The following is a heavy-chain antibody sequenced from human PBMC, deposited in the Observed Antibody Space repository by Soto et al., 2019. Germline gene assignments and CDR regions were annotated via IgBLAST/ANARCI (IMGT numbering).Heavy chain of an antibody. V-gene: IGHV3-30*18. D-gene: IGHD3-10*01. CDR1: GFTFSTYG. Sequence: GGSLRLSCAASGFTFSTYGMHWVRQAPGKGLEWVAVISYDGNNKYYADSVKGRFTISRDDSKNTLYLQMNNLRAEDTAVYYCANHGESSAHGGFGWFDPWGQGTLVTVSS. CDR3: ANHGESSAHGGFGWFDP. CDR2: ISYDGNNK. J-gene: IGHJ5*02.